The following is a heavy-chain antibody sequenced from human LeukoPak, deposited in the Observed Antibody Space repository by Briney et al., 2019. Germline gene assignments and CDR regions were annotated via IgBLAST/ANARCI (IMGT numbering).Heavy chain of an antibody. Sequence: AASVKVSCKASGYTFTSYYMHWVRQAPGQGLEWMGIINPSGGSTSYAQKFQGRVTMTRDTSTSTVYMELSSLRSEDTAVYYCARGWGQHIVVVTATWTFDYWGQGTLVTVSS. CDR1: GYTFTSYY. J-gene: IGHJ4*02. CDR3: ARGWGQHIVVVTATWTFDY. V-gene: IGHV1-46*01. CDR2: INPSGGST. D-gene: IGHD2-21*02.